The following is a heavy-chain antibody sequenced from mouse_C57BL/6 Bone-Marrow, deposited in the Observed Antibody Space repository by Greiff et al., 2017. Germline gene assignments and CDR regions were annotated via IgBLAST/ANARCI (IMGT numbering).Heavy chain of an antibody. V-gene: IGHV5-6*01. CDR1: GFTFSSYG. Sequence: EVQGVESGGDLVKPGGSLKLSCAASGFTFSSYGMSWVRQTPDKRLEWVATISSGGSYTYYPDSVKGRFTISRDNAKNTLYLQMSSLKSEDTALYYCASHGFAWFAYWGKGTLVTVSA. CDR2: ISSGGSYT. CDR3: ASHGFAWFAY. J-gene: IGHJ3*01.